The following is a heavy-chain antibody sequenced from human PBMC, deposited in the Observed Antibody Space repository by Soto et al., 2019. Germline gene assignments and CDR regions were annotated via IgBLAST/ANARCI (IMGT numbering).Heavy chain of an antibody. V-gene: IGHV4-31*01. CDR2: IYYSGST. CDR3: ARAVLVPATTGTSYYYGMDV. CDR1: GGSISSGGYY. J-gene: IGHJ6*02. D-gene: IGHD2-15*01. Sequence: PSETLSLTCTVSGGSISSGGYYWSWIRQHPGKGLEWIGYIYYSGSTYYNPSLKSQVTISVDTSKNQFSLKLSSVTAADTAVYYCARAVLVPATTGTSYYYGMDVWGQGTTVTVSS.